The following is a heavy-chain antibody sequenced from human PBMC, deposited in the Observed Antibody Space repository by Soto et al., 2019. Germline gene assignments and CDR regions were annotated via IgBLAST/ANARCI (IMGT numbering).Heavy chain of an antibody. J-gene: IGHJ6*02. CDR1: GGSISSYY. CDR3: ARDPYSSGWYMGYYYYYGMNV. V-gene: IGHV4-4*07. Sequence: AETLSLTCTVSGGSISSYYWSWIRRPAGKGLEWIGRIYTSGSTNYNPSLKSRVTMSVDTSKNQFSLKLSSVTAADTAVYYCARDPYSSGWYMGYYYYYGMNVWGQGTTVTVSS. CDR2: IYTSGST. D-gene: IGHD6-19*01.